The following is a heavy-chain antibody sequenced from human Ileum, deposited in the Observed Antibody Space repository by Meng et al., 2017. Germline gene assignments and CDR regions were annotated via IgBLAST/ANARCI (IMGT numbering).Heavy chain of an antibody. CDR2: ISYDGSNK. Sequence: QVQLVGSGGGVVQPGRSLRLSCAASGFTFSSYAMHWVRQAPGKGLEWVAVISYDGSNKYYADSVKGRFTISRDNSKNTLYLQMNSLRAEDTAVYYCASPPSEGDLWGRGTLVTVSS. J-gene: IGHJ2*01. CDR3: ASPPSEGDL. D-gene: IGHD3-10*01. V-gene: IGHV3-30*04. CDR1: GFTFSSYA.